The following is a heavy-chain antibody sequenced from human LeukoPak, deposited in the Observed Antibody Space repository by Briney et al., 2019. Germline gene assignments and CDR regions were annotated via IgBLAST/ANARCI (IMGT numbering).Heavy chain of an antibody. Sequence: ASVKVSCKGSGGTFNSYAISWVRQAPGQGREWMGGIFPIFGTANYAQKFQGRVTITTHESTSTAYMELSNLRSEGTPVFYCSRSAGRFGSGGSCYDYWGQGTLVTVSS. CDR1: GGTFNSYA. D-gene: IGHD2-15*01. J-gene: IGHJ4*02. CDR3: SRSAGRFGSGGSCYDY. V-gene: IGHV1-69*05. CDR2: IFPIFGTA.